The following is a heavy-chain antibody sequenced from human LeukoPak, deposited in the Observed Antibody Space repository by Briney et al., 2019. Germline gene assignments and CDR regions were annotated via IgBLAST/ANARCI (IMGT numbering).Heavy chain of an antibody. J-gene: IGHJ4*02. D-gene: IGHD3-22*01. CDR1: GFTFSSYG. V-gene: IGHV3-30*02. CDR3: AKGPGFIPYYYDSSGFTLDY. Sequence: GGSLRLSSAASGFTFSSYGMHWVRRAPGKGLEWVAFIRYDGSNKYYADSVKGRFTISRDNSKNTLYLQMNSLRAEDTAVYYCAKGPGFIPYYYDSSGFTLDYWGQGTLVTVSS. CDR2: IRYDGSNK.